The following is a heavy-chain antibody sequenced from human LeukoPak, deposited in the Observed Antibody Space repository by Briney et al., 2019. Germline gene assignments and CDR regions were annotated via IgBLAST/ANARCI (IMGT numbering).Heavy chain of an antibody. J-gene: IGHJ5*02. D-gene: IGHD3-10*01. V-gene: IGHV4-59*01. Sequence: SETLSLTCTVSGGSINNYYWSWIRQPPRKGLEWIGYIYYSGSTNYNPSLKSRVTISVDTSKNHFSLKLGSVTAADTAVYYCARERSMVRGMSWFDPWGQGTLVTVSS. CDR2: IYYSGST. CDR1: GGSINNYY. CDR3: ARERSMVRGMSWFDP.